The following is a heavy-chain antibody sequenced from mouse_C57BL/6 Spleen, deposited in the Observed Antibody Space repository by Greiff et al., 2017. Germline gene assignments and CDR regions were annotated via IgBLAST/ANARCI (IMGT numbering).Heavy chain of an antibody. J-gene: IGHJ3*01. CDR2: IYPGDGDT. D-gene: IGHD2-4*01. CDR3: AYDYGGFAY. CDR1: GYAFSSSW. V-gene: IGHV1-82*01. Sequence: VQLQQSGPELVKPGASVKISCKASGYAFSSSWMNWVKQRPGKGLEWIGRIYPGDGDTNYNGKFKGKATLTADKSSSTAYMQLSILTSEDSAVYFCAYDYGGFAYWGQGTLVTVSA.